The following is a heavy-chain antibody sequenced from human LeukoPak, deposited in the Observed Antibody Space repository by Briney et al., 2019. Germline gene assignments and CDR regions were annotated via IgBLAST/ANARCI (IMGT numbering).Heavy chain of an antibody. CDR2: ISGSGGST. Sequence: PGGSLRLSCAASGFTFSSYAMSWVRQAPGKGLEWVSAISGSGGSTYYADSVKGRFIISRDNSKNTLYLQMNSLRAEDTAVYYCAKVVYEYSSSWPPYFDYWGQGTLVTVSS. J-gene: IGHJ4*02. D-gene: IGHD6-13*01. CDR1: GFTFSSYA. V-gene: IGHV3-23*01. CDR3: AKVVYEYSSSWPPYFDY.